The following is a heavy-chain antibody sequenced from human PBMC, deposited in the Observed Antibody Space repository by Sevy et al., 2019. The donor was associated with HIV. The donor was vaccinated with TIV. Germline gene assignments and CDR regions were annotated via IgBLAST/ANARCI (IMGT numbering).Heavy chain of an antibody. V-gene: IGHV4-4*07. CDR3: ARVKREGGPGGAGFYFYGVDV. Sequence: SETLSLTCTVSGGSISGYYWSWIRQPAGKGLEWIGRIYTSGSTNYNPSLKSRVTMSVDTSKNQFSLKVTSVTAADTAIYYCARVKREGGPGGAGFYFYGVDVWGQRTTVTVSS. J-gene: IGHJ6*02. CDR1: GGSISGYY. CDR2: IYTSGST. D-gene: IGHD1-26*01.